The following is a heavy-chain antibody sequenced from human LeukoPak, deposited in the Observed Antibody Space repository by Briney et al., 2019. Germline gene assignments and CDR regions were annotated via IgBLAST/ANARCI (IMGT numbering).Heavy chain of an antibody. D-gene: IGHD4-17*01. CDR1: GLTFSSYS. CDR3: AGGDDPYYYYGMDV. Sequence: GGSLRLSCAASGLTFSSYSMNWVRQAPGKGLEWVSSISSSSSYIYYADSVKGRFTISRDNAKNSLYLQMNSLRAEDTAVYYCAGGDDPYYYYGMDVWGQGTRSPSP. V-gene: IGHV3-21*01. CDR2: ISSSSSYI. J-gene: IGHJ6*02.